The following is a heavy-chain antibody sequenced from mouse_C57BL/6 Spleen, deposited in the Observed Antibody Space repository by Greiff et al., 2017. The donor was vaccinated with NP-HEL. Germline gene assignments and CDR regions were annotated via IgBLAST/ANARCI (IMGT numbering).Heavy chain of an antibody. Sequence: EVMLVESGGGLVKPGGSLKLSCAASGFTFSDYGMHWVRQAPEKGLEWVAYISSGSSTIYYADNVKVRFTISRDNAKNTLFLQMTSLRSEDTAMYYCARPYYYGSIYAMDYWGQGTSVTVSS. CDR1: GFTFSDYG. V-gene: IGHV5-17*01. J-gene: IGHJ4*01. CDR2: ISSGSSTI. CDR3: ARPYYYGSIYAMDY. D-gene: IGHD1-1*01.